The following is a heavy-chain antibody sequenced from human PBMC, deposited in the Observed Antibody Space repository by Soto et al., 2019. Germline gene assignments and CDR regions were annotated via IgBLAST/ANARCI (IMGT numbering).Heavy chain of an antibody. Sequence: QVQLVQSGAEVKKPGASVKVSCKASGYTFTSYGISWVRQAPGQGLEWMGWISAYNGNTNYAQKLQGRVTMTTDTSTSTAYMELRSLRSDDTAVYYCERAPLRFPHCYYYYGMDVWGQGTTVTVSS. CDR3: ERAPLRFPHCYYYYGMDV. D-gene: IGHD3-16*01. J-gene: IGHJ6*01. V-gene: IGHV1-18*01. CDR2: ISAYNGNT. CDR1: GYTFTSYG.